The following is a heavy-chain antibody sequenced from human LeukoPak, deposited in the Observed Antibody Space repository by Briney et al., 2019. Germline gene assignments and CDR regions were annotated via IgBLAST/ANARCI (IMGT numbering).Heavy chain of an antibody. Sequence: GGSLRLSCAASGFMFSSYWMSWVRQAPGKGLEWVANIKQDGSEKYYVDSVKGRFTISRDNAKNSLYLQMNSLRAEDTAVYYCAREVYYYDSSGSDYWGQGTLVTVSS. D-gene: IGHD3-22*01. CDR3: AREVYYYDSSGSDY. V-gene: IGHV3-7*01. J-gene: IGHJ4*02. CDR2: IKQDGSEK. CDR1: GFMFSSYW.